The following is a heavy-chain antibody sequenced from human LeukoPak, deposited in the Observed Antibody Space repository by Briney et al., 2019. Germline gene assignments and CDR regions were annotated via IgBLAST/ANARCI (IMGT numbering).Heavy chain of an antibody. J-gene: IGHJ4*02. V-gene: IGHV4-59*01. CDR3: ARSSGHSYGDFDY. D-gene: IGHD5-18*01. CDR2: THHSGST. Sequence: SETLSLTCSVSGVSITSNYWSWIRQPPGKGLEWIGYTHHSGSTSYNPSLKSRITISLDTSNNQFSLKLSSVTAADTAVYYSARSSGHSYGDFDYWGQGTLVTVSS. CDR1: GVSITSNY.